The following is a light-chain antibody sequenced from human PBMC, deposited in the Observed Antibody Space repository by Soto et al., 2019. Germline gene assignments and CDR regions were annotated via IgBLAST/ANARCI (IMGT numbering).Light chain of an antibody. Sequence: DIQMTQSPSILSASVGDRFTITCLATQTINNWLAWYQQKPGRAPKLLIYDASSLESGVPSRFSGSGSATEFTLTISSLQPDDSATYYCQQYDTYPRTFGQGTKVDIK. CDR3: QQYDTYPRT. J-gene: IGKJ1*01. V-gene: IGKV1-5*01. CDR1: QTINNW. CDR2: DAS.